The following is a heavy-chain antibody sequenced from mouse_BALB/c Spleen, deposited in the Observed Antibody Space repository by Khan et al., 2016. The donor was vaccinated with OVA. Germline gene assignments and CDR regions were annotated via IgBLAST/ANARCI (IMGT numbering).Heavy chain of an antibody. CDR3: AGRFIY. CDR1: DYIFTDYA. J-gene: IGHJ3*01. D-gene: IGHD1-1*01. V-gene: IGHV9-2-1*01. CDR2: INTETGEA. Sequence: QIQLVQSGPQLKKPGETVKISCRASDYIFTDYAMHWVRQAPGKVLRWMGWINTETGEATYADDFKGRFAFSLETSVTTAYLQINNLKNEDTATYFCAGRFIYWGQGTLVTVSA.